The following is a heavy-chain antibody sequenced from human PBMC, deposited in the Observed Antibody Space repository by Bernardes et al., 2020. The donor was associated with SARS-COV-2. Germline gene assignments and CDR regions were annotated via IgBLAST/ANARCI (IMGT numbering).Heavy chain of an antibody. Sequence: SEPLSLTCAVSGDSISSNNWWSCVLQPPGKGLEWIGEIYHSGTTNYNPSLKSRLTISVDKSKNQFSLKLSSVTAADTAVYYCARPTAGSKFDPWGQGTLVTVSS. CDR2: IYHSGTT. CDR1: GDSISSNNW. J-gene: IGHJ5*02. V-gene: IGHV4-4*02. D-gene: IGHD1-26*01. CDR3: ARPTAGSKFDP.